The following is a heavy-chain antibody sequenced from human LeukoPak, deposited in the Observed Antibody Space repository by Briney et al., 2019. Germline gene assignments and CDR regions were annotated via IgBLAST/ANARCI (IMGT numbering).Heavy chain of an antibody. D-gene: IGHD3-10*01. CDR3: AKEGDYYGSGSYRDGFDI. J-gene: IGHJ3*02. CDR1: GFTFTIYS. Sequence: PGGSLRLSCAASGFTFTIYSMHWVRQAPGKGLEWVAFIRYDGINKYYADSVKGRFTISRDSFKNTLYLQMNSLRPEDTAVYYCAKEGDYYGSGSYRDGFDIWGQGTRATVSS. CDR2: IRYDGINK. V-gene: IGHV3-30*02.